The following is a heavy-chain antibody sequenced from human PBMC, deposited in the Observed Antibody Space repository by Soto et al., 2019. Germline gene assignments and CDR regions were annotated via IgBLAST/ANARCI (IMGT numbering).Heavy chain of an antibody. CDR1: GGSISSGDYY. CDR2: IYYSGST. Sequence: QVQLQESGPGLVKPSQTLSLTCTVSGGSISSGDYYWSWIRQPPGKGLEWIGYIYYSGSTYYNPSLKSRVTISVDTSKNPFSLKLSSVTAADTAVYYCARETIKYCSGGSCYATRDYYYGMDVWGQGTTVTVSS. V-gene: IGHV4-30-4*01. J-gene: IGHJ6*02. CDR3: ARETIKYCSGGSCYATRDYYYGMDV. D-gene: IGHD2-15*01.